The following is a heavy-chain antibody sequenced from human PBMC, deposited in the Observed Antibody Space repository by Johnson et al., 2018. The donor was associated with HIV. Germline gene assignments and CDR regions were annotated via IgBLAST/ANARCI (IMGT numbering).Heavy chain of an antibody. Sequence: VQLVESGGGLVQPGGSLRVSCATSGFSFSRYWMSWVRQAPGNGLEWVSAISGRGGSPYSADSVKGRFTISRDNSKNTLYLQMNSLSAEDTAVYYCARGRERGMFDIWGQGTMVTVSS. CDR1: GFSFSRYW. CDR2: ISGRGGSP. V-gene: IGHV3-23*04. J-gene: IGHJ3*02. CDR3: ARGRERGMFDI. D-gene: IGHD5-24*01.